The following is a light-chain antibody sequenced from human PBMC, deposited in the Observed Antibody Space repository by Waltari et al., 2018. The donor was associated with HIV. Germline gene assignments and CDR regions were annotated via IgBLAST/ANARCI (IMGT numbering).Light chain of an antibody. V-gene: IGLV3-21*04. J-gene: IGLJ2*01. CDR1: NIGSKS. Sequence: SYVLTQPPSVSVAPGKTATITCGGNNIGSKSVHWYQQKPGQAPVLVIYYDSDRPSGIPERFPGSNSGNTATLTISRVEAGDEAEYYCQVWDSSSDLVFGGGTKLTVL. CDR3: QVWDSSSDLV. CDR2: YDS.